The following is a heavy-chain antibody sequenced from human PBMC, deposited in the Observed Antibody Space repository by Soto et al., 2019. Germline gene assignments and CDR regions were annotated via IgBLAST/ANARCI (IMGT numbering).Heavy chain of an antibody. CDR2: IYSGGST. CDR3: ARGSSSWQYYYYYGMDV. CDR1: GFTVSSNY. Sequence: EVQLVETGGGLIQPGGSLRLSCAASGFTVSSNYMSWVRQAPGKGLEWVSVIYSGGSTYYADSVKGRFTISRDNSKNTLYLQMNSRRAEDTAVYYCARGSSSWQYYYYYGMDVWGQVTTVTVAS. D-gene: IGHD6-13*01. J-gene: IGHJ6*02. V-gene: IGHV3-53*02.